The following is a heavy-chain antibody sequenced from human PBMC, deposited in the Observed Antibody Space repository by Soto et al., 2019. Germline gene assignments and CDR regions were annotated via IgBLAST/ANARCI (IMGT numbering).Heavy chain of an antibody. J-gene: IGHJ4*02. CDR1: GDSVSSNSAA. D-gene: IGHD5-12*01. CDR3: AKSIPDGYNLPGAEY. Sequence: TCVISGDSVSSNSAAWNWIRQSPSRGLEWLGRTYYRSKWYNDYAVSVNSRITINPDTSKNQFSLQMNSVTPEDTAVYYCAKSIPDGYNLPGAEYWGQGTLVTVSS. CDR2: TYYRSKWYN. V-gene: IGHV6-1*01.